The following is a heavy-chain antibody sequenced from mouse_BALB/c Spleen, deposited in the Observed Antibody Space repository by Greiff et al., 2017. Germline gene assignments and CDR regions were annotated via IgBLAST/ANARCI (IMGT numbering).Heavy chain of an antibody. Sequence: VQLKESGPGLVQPSQSLSITCSVSGFSLTSYGVHWVRQSPGKGLEWLGVIWSGGSTDYNAAFISRLSISKDNSKSQVFFKMNSLQADETAIYYCARYYYVSSDYAMDYWGQGTSVTVSS. CDR1: GFSLTSYG. V-gene: IGHV2-4-1*01. J-gene: IGHJ4*01. CDR3: ARYYYVSSDYAMDY. CDR2: IWSGGST. D-gene: IGHD1-1*01.